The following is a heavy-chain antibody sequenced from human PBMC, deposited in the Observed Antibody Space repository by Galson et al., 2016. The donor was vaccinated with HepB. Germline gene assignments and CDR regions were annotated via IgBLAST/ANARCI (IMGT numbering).Heavy chain of an antibody. J-gene: IGHJ4*02. D-gene: IGHD4-23*01. Sequence: SLRLSCAASGVTVGNNLMSWVRQAPGKGLEWVSLIYSGGDTVYAESVKGRFSISRDSSKNTVYLQMNGLRAEDTAVYYCARNVPVVTPWGYWGQGYLVTVYS. CDR2: IYSGGDT. V-gene: IGHV3-66*01. CDR1: GVTVGNNL. CDR3: ARNVPVVTPWGY.